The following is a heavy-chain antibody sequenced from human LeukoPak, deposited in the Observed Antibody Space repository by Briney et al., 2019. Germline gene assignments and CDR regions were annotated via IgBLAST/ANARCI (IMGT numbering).Heavy chain of an antibody. CDR3: ARGQRRLQDY. J-gene: IGHJ4*02. CDR1: GGSVSSDSYF. V-gene: IGHV4-61*01. Sequence: PSETLSLTCTVSGGSVSSDSYFWTWIRQPPGKGLEWIGYIYYSGSTNYNPSLKSRVTISLDTSKSQISLKLSSVTAADTAVYHCARGQRRLQDYWGQGTLVTVSS. CDR2: IYYSGST.